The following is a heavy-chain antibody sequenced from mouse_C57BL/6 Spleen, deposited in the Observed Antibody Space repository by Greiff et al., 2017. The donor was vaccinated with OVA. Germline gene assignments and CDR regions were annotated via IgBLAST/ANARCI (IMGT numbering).Heavy chain of an antibody. J-gene: IGHJ1*03. Sequence: EVQLQQSGPELVKPGASVKISCKASGYTFTDYYMNWVKQSHGKSLEWIGDINPNNGGTSYNQKFKGKATLTVDKSSSTAYMELRSLTSEDSAVYYCAREETTVVDWYFDVWGTGTTVTVSS. V-gene: IGHV1-26*01. CDR1: GYTFTDYY. CDR3: AREETTVVDWYFDV. D-gene: IGHD1-1*01. CDR2: INPNNGGT.